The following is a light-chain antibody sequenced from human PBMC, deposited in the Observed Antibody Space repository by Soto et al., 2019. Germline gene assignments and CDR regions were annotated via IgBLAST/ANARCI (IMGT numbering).Light chain of an antibody. J-gene: IGKJ4*01. CDR3: QQRDSWPPT. CDR1: QSISSY. CDR2: DTS. V-gene: IGKV3-11*01. Sequence: EVVLTQSPATLSLSPGERATLSCRASQSISSYLGWYQQKPGQAPRLLIYDTSNRATGIPARFSGSGSGTDFALTISSLEPEDFAVYYCQQRDSWPPTFGGGTKVEIK.